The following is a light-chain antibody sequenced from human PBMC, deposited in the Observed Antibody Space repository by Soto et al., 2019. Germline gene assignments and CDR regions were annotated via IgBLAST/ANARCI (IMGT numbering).Light chain of an antibody. CDR1: SSDVGAYDY. CDR3: SSFAGRDTLLWV. J-gene: IGLJ3*02. CDR2: EIN. Sequence: QSALTQPPSASGSPGQSVTISCTGTSSDVGAYDYVSWYQQHPGKAPKLMIYEINKRPSGVPDRFSGSKSGNTASLTVSGLQAEDEADYYCSSFAGRDTLLWVFGGGTKLTVL. V-gene: IGLV2-8*01.